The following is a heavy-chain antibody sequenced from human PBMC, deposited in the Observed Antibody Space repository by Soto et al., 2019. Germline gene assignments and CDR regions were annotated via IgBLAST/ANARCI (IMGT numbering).Heavy chain of an antibody. Sequence: EVQLVESGGVLVQPGGSLRLSCAASGFTFSTYWMHWVRQAPGKGLVWVSCINGDGSDTVYADSVKGRFTISRDNAKNTLYLQMNSLRAEDTAVYYCTRSITGFSYADSWGRGTLVTVSS. CDR3: TRSITGFSYADS. CDR2: INGDGSDT. D-gene: IGHD2-2*01. J-gene: IGHJ4*02. V-gene: IGHV3-74*01. CDR1: GFTFSTYW.